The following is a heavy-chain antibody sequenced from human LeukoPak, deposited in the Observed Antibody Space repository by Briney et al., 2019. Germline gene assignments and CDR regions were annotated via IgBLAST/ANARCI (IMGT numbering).Heavy chain of an antibody. D-gene: IGHD3-10*01. CDR2: IFYKGST. CDR1: GGSISPYY. CDR3: ARLLAGEYDPFDI. V-gene: IGHV4-59*08. J-gene: IGHJ3*02. Sequence: SETLSLTCTVSGGSISPYYWSWMRQAPGTGLEWIGNIFYKGSTNYNASLQSRVSISVDTSKNQFSLSLSSVTAADTAVYYCARLLAGEYDPFDIWGQGTMVTVS.